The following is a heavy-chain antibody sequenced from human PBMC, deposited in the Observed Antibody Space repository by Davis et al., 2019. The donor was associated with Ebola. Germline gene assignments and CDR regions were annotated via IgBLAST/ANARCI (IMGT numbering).Heavy chain of an antibody. CDR2: IKEGSDK. V-gene: IGHV3-7*01. CDR1: GFTFSSDW. Sequence: GESLKISCAASGFTFSSDWMTWVRQAPGKGLEWVANIKEGSDKYYVDSVKGRFTVSRDNAKNSLYLQLNSLRVEDTAVYYCTRARYHDYWGQGTLVTVSS. J-gene: IGHJ4*02. CDR3: TRARYHDY. D-gene: IGHD2-2*01.